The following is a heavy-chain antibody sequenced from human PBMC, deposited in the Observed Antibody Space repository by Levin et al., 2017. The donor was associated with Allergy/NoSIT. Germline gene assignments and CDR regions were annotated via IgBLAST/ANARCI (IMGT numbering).Heavy chain of an antibody. CDR3: AKGYSSSWYAEYFQH. V-gene: IGHV3-23*01. J-gene: IGHJ1*01. CDR2: ISGSGGST. CDR1: GFTFSSYA. D-gene: IGHD6-13*01. Sequence: ASVKVSCAASGFTFSSYAMSWVRQAPGKGLEWVSAISGSGGSTYHADSVKGRFTISRDNSKNTLYLQMNSLRAEDTAVYYCAKGYSSSWYAEYFQHWGQGTLVTVSS.